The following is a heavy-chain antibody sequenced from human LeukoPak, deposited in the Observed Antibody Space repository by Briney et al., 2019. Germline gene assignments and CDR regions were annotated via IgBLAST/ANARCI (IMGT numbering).Heavy chain of an antibody. D-gene: IGHD3-16*02. CDR3: ARYRGSYRW. CDR1: GGSFSGYY. CDR2: INHSGST. V-gene: IGHV4-34*01. Sequence: PSQTLSLTCAVYGGSFSGYYWSWIRQPPGKGLEWIGEINHSGSTNYNPSLKSRVAISVDTSKNQFSLKLSSVTAADTAVYYCARYRGSYRWWGQGTLVTVSS. J-gene: IGHJ4*02.